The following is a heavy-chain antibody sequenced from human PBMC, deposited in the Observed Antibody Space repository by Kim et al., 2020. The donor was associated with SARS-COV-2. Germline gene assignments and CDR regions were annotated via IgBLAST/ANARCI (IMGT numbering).Heavy chain of an antibody. CDR2: IWYDGSNK. Sequence: GGSLRLSCAASGFTFSSYGMHWVRQAPGKGLEWVAVIWYDGSNKYYADSVKGRFTISRDNSKNTLYLQMNSLRAEDTAVYYCAREGERSGSFDYWGQGTLVTVSS. CDR3: AREGERSGSFDY. V-gene: IGHV3-33*01. D-gene: IGHD3-3*01. CDR1: GFTFSSYG. J-gene: IGHJ4*02.